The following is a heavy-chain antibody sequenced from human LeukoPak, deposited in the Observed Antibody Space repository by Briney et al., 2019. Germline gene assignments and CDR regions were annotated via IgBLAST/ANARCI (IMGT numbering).Heavy chain of an antibody. V-gene: IGHV3-23*01. D-gene: IGHD2-15*01. CDR3: ATVKRDCSGGTCYSYDY. Sequence: GGSLRLSCAASGFTFSTNYMTWVRQAPGKGLEWVSAISSNGDFTYYADSVRGRFTISRDNSKNTVFLQMNGLRADDRAVYYCATVKRDCSGGTCYSYDYWGQGTLVTVSS. CDR1: GFTFSTNY. CDR2: ISSNGDFT. J-gene: IGHJ4*02.